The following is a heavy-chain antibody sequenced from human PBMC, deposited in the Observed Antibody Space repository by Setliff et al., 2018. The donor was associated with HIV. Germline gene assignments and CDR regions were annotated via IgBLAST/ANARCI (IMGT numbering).Heavy chain of an antibody. V-gene: IGHV1-69*10. CDR1: GGTFTSYA. Sequence: RASVKVSCKTSGGTFTSYAISWVRQAPGQGLEWMGGFTPILGISNLAQNFQGRVTITADTSTGTAYMDLSSLRYEDTAVYYCARGWMATLNGPLAYWGQGTLVTVSS. CDR3: ARGWMATLNGPLAY. J-gene: IGHJ4*02. CDR2: FTPILGIS. D-gene: IGHD2-15*01.